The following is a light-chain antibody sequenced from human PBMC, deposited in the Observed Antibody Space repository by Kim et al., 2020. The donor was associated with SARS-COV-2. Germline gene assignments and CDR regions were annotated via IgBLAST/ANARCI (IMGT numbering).Light chain of an antibody. V-gene: IGLV4-69*01. Sequence: QLVLTQSPSASASLGASVKLTCTLSSGHSTYAIAWHQQQPEKGPRYLMKVDSDGSHNKGDGIPDRFSGSSSGAERYLTISSLQSKDEADYYCQTWDTGIRVFGGGTKVTVL. CDR3: QTWDTGIRV. CDR2: VDSDGSH. CDR1: SGHSTYA. J-gene: IGLJ3*02.